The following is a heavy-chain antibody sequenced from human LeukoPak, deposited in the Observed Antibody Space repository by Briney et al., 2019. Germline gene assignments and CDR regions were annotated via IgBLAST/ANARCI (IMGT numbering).Heavy chain of an antibody. CDR1: GYSISSGYY. CDR3: ARAKAMVRGGNLLYYFDY. D-gene: IGHD3-10*01. V-gene: IGHV4-38-2*02. J-gene: IGHJ4*02. CDR2: IYHSGST. Sequence: SETLSLTCTVSGYSISSGYYWGWIRQPPGKGLEWIGSIYHSGSTYYNPSLKSRVTISVDTSKNQFSLKLSSVTAADTAVYYCARAKAMVRGGNLLYYFDYWGQGTLVTVSS.